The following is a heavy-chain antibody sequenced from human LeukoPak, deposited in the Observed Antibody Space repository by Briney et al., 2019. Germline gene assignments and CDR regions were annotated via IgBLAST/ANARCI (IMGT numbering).Heavy chain of an antibody. Sequence: PGGSLRLSCAASGFSFSSYGMHWVRQAPGKGLEWVAVIAYDGSHTYYADSVKGRITISRDNSKNTLYLQMNSLRPEDTAVYYCAKGPDYYDSSGYLATFDYWGQGTLVTVSS. J-gene: IGHJ4*02. D-gene: IGHD3-22*01. CDR1: GFSFSSYG. CDR2: IAYDGSHT. V-gene: IGHV3-30*18. CDR3: AKGPDYYDSSGYLATFDY.